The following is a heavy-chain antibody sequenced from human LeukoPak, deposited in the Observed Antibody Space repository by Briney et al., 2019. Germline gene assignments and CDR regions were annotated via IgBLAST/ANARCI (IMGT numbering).Heavy chain of an antibody. D-gene: IGHD3-3*01. CDR2: IIPIFGTA. J-gene: IGHJ6*03. CDR3: ARGLTDFWSGYYPATYYMDV. CDR1: GGTFSSYA. V-gene: IGHV1-69*01. Sequence: SVKVSCKASGGTFSSYAISWVRQAPGQGLEWMGGIIPIFGTANYAQKFQGRVTITAGESTSTAYMELSSLRSEDTAVYYCARGLTDFWSGYYPATYYMDVWGKGTTVTVSS.